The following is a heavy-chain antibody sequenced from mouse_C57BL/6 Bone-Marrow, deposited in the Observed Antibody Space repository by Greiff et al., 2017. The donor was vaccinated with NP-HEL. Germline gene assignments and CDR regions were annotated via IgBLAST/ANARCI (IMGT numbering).Heavy chain of an antibody. V-gene: IGHV5-17*01. Sequence: EVQVVESGGGLVKPGGSLTLSCAASGFTFSDYGMHWVRQAPEKGLEWVAYISSGSSTIYYADTVKGRFTISRDNAKNTLFLQMTSLRSEDTAMYYCALLRRYLYYAMDYWGQGTSVTVSS. CDR3: ALLRRYLYYAMDY. CDR1: GFTFSDYG. J-gene: IGHJ4*01. D-gene: IGHD1-1*01. CDR2: ISSGSSTI.